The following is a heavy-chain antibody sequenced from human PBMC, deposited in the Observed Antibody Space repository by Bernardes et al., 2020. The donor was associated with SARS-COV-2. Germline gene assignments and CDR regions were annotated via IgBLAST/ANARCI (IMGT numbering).Heavy chain of an antibody. V-gene: IGHV3-30*18. D-gene: IGHD3-22*01. Sequence: GGSLRLSCAASGFRFTSYGMHWVRQVPGKGLEWVAVISHDGSIKDYADSVKGRFIISRDNSKNTLYLQMNSLRDEDTAVYYCAKFEYSDSSGYPTPNYFDHWGQGTLVTVSS. CDR2: ISHDGSIK. CDR3: AKFEYSDSSGYPTPNYFDH. CDR1: GFRFTSYG. J-gene: IGHJ4*02.